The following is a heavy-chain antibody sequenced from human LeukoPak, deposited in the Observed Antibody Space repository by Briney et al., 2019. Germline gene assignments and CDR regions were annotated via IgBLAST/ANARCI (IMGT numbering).Heavy chain of an antibody. CDR1: GFTVSSNY. Sequence: PGGSLRLSCAASGFTVSSNYMSWVRQASGKGLEWVSVIYSGGSTYYADSVKGRFTISRDNSKNTLYLQMNSLRAEDTAVYYCARVEMATISVTPWGQGTLVTVSS. D-gene: IGHD5-24*01. J-gene: IGHJ5*02. V-gene: IGHV3-53*01. CDR3: ARVEMATISVTP. CDR2: IYSGGST.